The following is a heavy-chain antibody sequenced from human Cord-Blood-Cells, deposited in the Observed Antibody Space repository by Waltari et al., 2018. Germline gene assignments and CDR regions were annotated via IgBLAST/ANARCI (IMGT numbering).Heavy chain of an antibody. J-gene: IGHJ4*02. Sequence: QVQLVQSGAEVKKPGASVKVSCKASGYTFTSYAMHWVRQAPGQRLEWMGWINAGNGNTKYSQKFQGRVTITRDKSASTAYMELSSLRSEDTAVYYCARVLLWFGELYYFDYWGQGTLVTVSS. CDR3: ARVLLWFGELYYFDY. D-gene: IGHD3-10*01. CDR1: GYTFTSYA. CDR2: INAGNGNT. V-gene: IGHV1-3*01.